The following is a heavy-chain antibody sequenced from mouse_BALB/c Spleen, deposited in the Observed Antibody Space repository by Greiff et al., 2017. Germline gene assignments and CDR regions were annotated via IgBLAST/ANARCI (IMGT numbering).Heavy chain of an antibody. V-gene: IGHV1-7*01. CDR3: ARRTTAMDY. D-gene: IGHD1-2*01. J-gene: IGHJ4*01. CDR2: INPSTGYT. CDR1: GYTFTSYW. Sequence: VKLMESGAELAKPGASVKMSCKASGYTFTSYWMHWVKQRPGQGLEWIGYINPSTGYTEYNQKFKDKATLTADKSSSTAYMQLSSLTSENSAVYFCARRTTAMDYWGQGTSVTVSS.